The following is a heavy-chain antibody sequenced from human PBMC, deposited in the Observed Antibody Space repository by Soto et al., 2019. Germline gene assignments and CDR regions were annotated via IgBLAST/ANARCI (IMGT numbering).Heavy chain of an antibody. CDR1: GYTFTSYD. V-gene: IGHV1-8*01. CDR3: ARGRMADGDDAFDI. J-gene: IGHJ3*02. CDR2: MNPNSGNT. D-gene: IGHD7-27*01. Sequence: ASVKVSCKASGYTFTSYDINWVRQATRQGLEWMGWMNPNSGNTGYAQKCQGRVTMTRNTSISTAYMELSSLRSEDTAVYFCARGRMADGDDAFDIWGQGTMVTGSS.